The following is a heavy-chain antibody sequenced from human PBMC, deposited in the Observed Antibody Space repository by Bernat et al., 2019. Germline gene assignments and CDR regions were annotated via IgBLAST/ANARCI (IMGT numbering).Heavy chain of an antibody. D-gene: IGHD6-19*01. J-gene: IGHJ4*02. V-gene: IGHV4-61*01. CDR2: IYYSGST. CDR1: GGSVSSGSYY. CDR3: ARSYSSGWCDY. Sequence: QVQLQESGPGLVKPSETLSLTCTVSGGSVSSGSYYWSWIRQPPGKGLEWIGYIYYSGSTNYNPSLKSRVTISVDTSKNQFSLKLSSVTAADTAVYYCARSYSSGWCDYWGQGTLVTVSS.